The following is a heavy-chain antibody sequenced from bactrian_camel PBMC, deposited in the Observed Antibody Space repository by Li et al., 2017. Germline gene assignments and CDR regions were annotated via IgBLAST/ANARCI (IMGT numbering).Heavy chain of an antibody. Sequence: DVQLVESGGGLVQPGGSLGLSCAASGFTFSSYAMSWVRQAPGKGLEWVSAINSGGGSTYYADSVKGRFTISRDNSRNTLYLQMSSLTPDDTAMYYCAAGTRIIVGDYCDGITAWGQGTQVTVS. CDR2: INSGGGST. J-gene: IGHJ6*01. V-gene: IGHV3S31*01. CDR3: AAGTRIIVGDYCDGITA. CDR1: GFTFSSYA. D-gene: IGHD3*01.